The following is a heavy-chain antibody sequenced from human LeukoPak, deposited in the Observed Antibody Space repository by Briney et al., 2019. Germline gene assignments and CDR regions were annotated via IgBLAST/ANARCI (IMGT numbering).Heavy chain of an antibody. Sequence: SETLSLTCAVSGASISSSHWWSWVRQPPRRGLEWIGEIYHGGSTNCNPSLKGRVTISVDRSNNQFSLRLTSVTAADTAVYYCARGEEHGSGTVHFDYWGQGTLVTVSS. CDR1: GASISSSHW. CDR3: ARGEEHGSGTVHFDY. V-gene: IGHV4-4*02. D-gene: IGHD3-10*01. J-gene: IGHJ4*02. CDR2: IYHGGST.